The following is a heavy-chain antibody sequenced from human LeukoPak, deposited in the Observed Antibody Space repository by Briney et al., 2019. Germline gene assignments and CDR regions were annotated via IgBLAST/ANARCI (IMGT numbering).Heavy chain of an antibody. Sequence: ASETLSLTCAVYGGSFSGYYWSWIRQPPGKGLEWIGEINHSGSTNYNPSLKSRVTISVDTSKNQFSLKLSSVTAADTAVYYCARTRKVVVPAAMGFGYYYGMDVWGQGTTVTVSS. CDR3: ARTRKVVVPAAMGFGYYYGMDV. CDR2: INHSGST. D-gene: IGHD2-2*01. CDR1: GGSFSGYY. V-gene: IGHV4-34*01. J-gene: IGHJ6*02.